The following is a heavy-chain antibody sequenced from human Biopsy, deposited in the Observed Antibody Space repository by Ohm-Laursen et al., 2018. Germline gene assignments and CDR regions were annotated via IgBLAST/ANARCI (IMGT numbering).Heavy chain of an antibody. CDR2: IYDRGSTA. D-gene: IGHD6-19*01. CDR1: GDSVSSGSFY. V-gene: IGHV4-61*01. Sequence: SGTLFLTCTVSGDSVSSGSFYWTWIRQPPGQGLEYIGYIYDRGSTANYNPSLESRVTMSVDMPKNQFSLKLSSVTAADTAIYYCARGMRSSGWPYFDSWGQGTLVTVSS. CDR3: ARGMRSSGWPYFDS. J-gene: IGHJ4*02.